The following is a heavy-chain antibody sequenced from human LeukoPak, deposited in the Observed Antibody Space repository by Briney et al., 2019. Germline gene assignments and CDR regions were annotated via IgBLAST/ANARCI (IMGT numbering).Heavy chain of an antibody. Sequence: PSETLSLTCTVSGGSFSRGSYYWGWIRQPPGKGLEWIGSIYYSGTTYYNPSLKSRVTISVDTSENQFSLKLSSVTAADTADYYCARHREAYTNSWFHYWGQGTLVTVSS. CDR1: GGSFSRGSYY. J-gene: IGHJ5*01. CDR2: IYYSGTT. D-gene: IGHD2-2*02. V-gene: IGHV4-39*01. CDR3: ARHREAYTNSWFHY.